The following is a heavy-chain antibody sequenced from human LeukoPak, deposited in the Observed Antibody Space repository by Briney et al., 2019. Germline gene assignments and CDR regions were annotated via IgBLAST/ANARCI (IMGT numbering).Heavy chain of an antibody. J-gene: IGHJ4*02. CDR1: GGSVSSGSYY. Sequence: SSETLSLTCTVSGGSVSSGSYYWSWIRQPPGKGLEWIGYIYYSGGTNYNPSLKSRVTISVDTSKNQFSLKLSSVTAADSAVYYCARVDGDYYFDYWGQGTLVAVSS. V-gene: IGHV4-61*01. D-gene: IGHD4-17*01. CDR2: IYYSGGT. CDR3: ARVDGDYYFDY.